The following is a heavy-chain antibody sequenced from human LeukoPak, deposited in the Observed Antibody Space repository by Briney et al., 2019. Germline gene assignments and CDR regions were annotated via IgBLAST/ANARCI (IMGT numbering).Heavy chain of an antibody. D-gene: IGHD1-1*01. CDR3: ARENICGWNDEGIWFDP. CDR2: IWDEGSNK. CDR1: GFTFSSYG. J-gene: IGHJ5*02. V-gene: IGHV3-33*01. Sequence: GGSLRLSCAASGFTFSSYGMHWVRQAPCTRREWVAVIWDEGSNKYYAVSVKRRYTISRDNSKNTLYLQMNRLRAEDRGVYYCARENICGWNDEGIWFDPWGQGTLVTVSS.